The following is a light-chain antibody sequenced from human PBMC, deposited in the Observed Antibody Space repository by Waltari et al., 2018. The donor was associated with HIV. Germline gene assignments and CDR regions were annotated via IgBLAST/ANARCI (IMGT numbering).Light chain of an antibody. Sequence: QSALTQPASVSGSPGQSITISCTGASSDVGRYNYVSWYQQYPGKAPKLFIYEVSSRPSVVSNRVSASKSGNTASLTISGLLAEDEADYYCCSYTSSDSYVFGTGTKVTVL. CDR1: SSDVGRYNY. V-gene: IGLV2-14*01. J-gene: IGLJ1*01. CDR3: CSYTSSDSYV. CDR2: EVS.